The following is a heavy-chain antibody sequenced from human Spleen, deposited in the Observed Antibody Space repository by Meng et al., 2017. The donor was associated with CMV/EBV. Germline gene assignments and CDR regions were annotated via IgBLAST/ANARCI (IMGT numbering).Heavy chain of an antibody. V-gene: IGHV3-23*01. CDR3: ARYVESWSTEPLDL. CDR2: VSGSGATT. CDR1: GFPFTSYG. D-gene: IGHD4-11*01. J-gene: IGHJ5*02. Sequence: GFPFTSYGMSWVRQAPGKGLEWLSSVSGSGATTYYADSVRGRYTISRDNSKNTLYLQMHSLRAEDTAVYYCARYVESWSTEPLDLWGQGTLVTVSS.